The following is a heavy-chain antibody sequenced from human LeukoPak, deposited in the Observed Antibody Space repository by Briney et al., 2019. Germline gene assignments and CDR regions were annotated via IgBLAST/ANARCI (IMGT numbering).Heavy chain of an antibody. J-gene: IGHJ6*02. CDR3: ARDGGYGDSRCYYYGMDV. V-gene: IGHV4-34*01. D-gene: IGHD4-17*01. CDR2: INHSGST. Sequence: PSETLSLTCAVYGGSFSGYYWSWIRQPPGKGLEWVGEINHSGSTNYNPSLTSRVTISVDTSKNQFSLKLSSVTAADTAVYYCARDGGYGDSRCYYYGMDVWGEGTTVTVS. CDR1: GGSFSGYY.